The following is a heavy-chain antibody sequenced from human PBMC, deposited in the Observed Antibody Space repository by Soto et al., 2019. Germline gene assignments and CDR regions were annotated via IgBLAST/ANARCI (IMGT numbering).Heavy chain of an antibody. V-gene: IGHV3-66*01. D-gene: IGHD6-13*01. CDR3: ASLSSLYSTSWRSDAFDI. J-gene: IGHJ3*02. CDR1: GFTVSSNY. Sequence: EVQLVESGGGLVQPGGSLRLSCAASGFTVSSNYMSWVRQAPGKGLEWVSVIYSGGSTYYADSVKGRFTISRDNSKNTLYLQMNSLRAEDTAVYYCASLSSLYSTSWRSDAFDIWGQGTMVTVSS. CDR2: IYSGGST.